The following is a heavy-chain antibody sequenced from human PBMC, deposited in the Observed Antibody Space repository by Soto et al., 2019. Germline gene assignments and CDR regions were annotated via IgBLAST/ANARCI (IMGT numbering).Heavy chain of an antibody. D-gene: IGHD6-19*01. CDR1: GFTFSNVC. CDR2: IKSETDGGTI. J-gene: IGHJ4*02. V-gene: IGHV3-15*07. Sequence: EVQLVESGGGLVKPGGSLRLSCAGSGFTFSNVCMNWVRQAPGKGLEWVGRIKSETDGGTIDYAAPVKGRFTISRDDSNTTLYLQMNSLKTEDTATYYCTPLALKYNSDWYPVSDWGQGTRVTVSS. CDR3: TPLALKYNSDWYPVSD.